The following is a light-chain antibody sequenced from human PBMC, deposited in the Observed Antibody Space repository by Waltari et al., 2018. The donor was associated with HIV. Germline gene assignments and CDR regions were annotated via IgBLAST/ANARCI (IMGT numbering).Light chain of an antibody. J-gene: IGLJ3*02. CDR1: SSNIGGSS. V-gene: IGLV1-47*01. CDR2: GKN. Sequence: QSLLNPPPSVSGTLGQSVVISCSGGSSNIGGSSVYWYQQFPGVTPKRLIYGKNERPSGVPDRFSGSKTGTSASLAISGLRPDDEADYYCSSWDDSLSAQVFGGGTRLTVL. CDR3: SSWDDSLSAQV.